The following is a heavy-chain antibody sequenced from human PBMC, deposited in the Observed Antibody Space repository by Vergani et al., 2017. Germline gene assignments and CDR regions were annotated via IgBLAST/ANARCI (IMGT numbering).Heavy chain of an antibody. D-gene: IGHD2-8*01. V-gene: IGHV3-33*01. CDR1: GFTLSSHA. CDR2: IWYDGSTE. J-gene: IGHJ6*03. CDR3: ARSGYCAHGVCYMTYYYYMDV. Sequence: QVQLEESGGGVVQPGRSLRLSCAGSGFTLSSHAMHWVRQAPGKGLEWVAFIWYDGSTEYYADSVKGRFTISRDNSKNTLYLQMNNLRAADTAVYYCARSGYCAHGVCYMTYYYYMDVWGKGTAVAVSS.